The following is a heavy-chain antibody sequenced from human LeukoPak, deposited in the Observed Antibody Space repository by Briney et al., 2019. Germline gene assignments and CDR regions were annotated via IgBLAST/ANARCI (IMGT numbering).Heavy chain of an antibody. J-gene: IGHJ4*02. CDR2: IIPILGIA. D-gene: IGHD3-22*01. CDR3: AKIRRYDSSGYFLDY. V-gene: IGHV1-69*02. Sequence: ASVKVSCKASGDTFSSHSMNWVRQAPGQGLEWMGRIIPILGIANYAQKFQGRVTITADKSTSTAYMELSSLRSEDTAVYYCAKIRRYDSSGYFLDYWGQGTLVTVSS. CDR1: GDTFSSHS.